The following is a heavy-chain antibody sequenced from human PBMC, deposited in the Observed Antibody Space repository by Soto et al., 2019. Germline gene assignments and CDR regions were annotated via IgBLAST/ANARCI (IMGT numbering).Heavy chain of an antibody. J-gene: IGHJ6*02. CDR2: SIPIFGTP. D-gene: IGHD4-4*01. Sequence: ASVKVCCKASGGTLNSNSMSWVRQEPGQGLEWMGGSIPIFGTPKYAQKFQGRVTIIADESTSTAYMELSSLRSEDTAVYYCARVPHDYSSYDGLNAMDVWGQGTTVTVSS. CDR1: GGTLNSNS. V-gene: IGHV1-69*13. CDR3: ARVPHDYSSYDGLNAMDV.